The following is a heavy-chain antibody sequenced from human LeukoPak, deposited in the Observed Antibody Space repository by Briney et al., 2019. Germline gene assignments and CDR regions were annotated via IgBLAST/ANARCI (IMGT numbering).Heavy chain of an antibody. V-gene: IGHV5-10-1*01. CDR1: GYSFTSYW. CDR3: ARHRDERVQLYAFDI. D-gene: IGHD5-18*01. J-gene: IGHJ3*02. CDR2: IDPSDSYT. Sequence: GESLRISCKGSGYSFTSYWISWVRQMPGKGLEWMGRIDPSDSYTNYSPSFQGHVTISADKSISTAYLQWSSLKASDTAMYYCARHRDERVQLYAFDIWGQGTMVTVSS.